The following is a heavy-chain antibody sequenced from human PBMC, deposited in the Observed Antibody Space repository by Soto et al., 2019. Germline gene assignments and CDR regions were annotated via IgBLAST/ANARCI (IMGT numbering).Heavy chain of an antibody. D-gene: IGHD3-3*01. V-gene: IGHV3-7*01. Sequence: GGSLRLSCAASGFTFSSYWMSWVRQAPGKGLEWVANIKQDGSEKYYVDSVKGRFTISRDNAKNSLYLQMNSLRAEDTAVYYCARSYYDFWSGYSPMDVWGHGTTVTVSS. CDR3: ARSYYDFWSGYSPMDV. CDR2: IKQDGSEK. J-gene: IGHJ6*02. CDR1: GFTFSSYW.